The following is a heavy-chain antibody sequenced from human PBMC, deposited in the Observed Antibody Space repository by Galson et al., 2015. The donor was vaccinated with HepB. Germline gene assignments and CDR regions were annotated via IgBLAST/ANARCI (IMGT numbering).Heavy chain of an antibody. J-gene: IGHJ3*02. CDR1: GFTFSNAW. D-gene: IGHD1-26*01. CDR2: IKSKTDGGTI. CDR3: TIIVGATGPNIIDI. V-gene: IGHV3-15*01. Sequence: SLRLSCAASGFTFSNAWMSWVRQAPGKGLEWVGRIKSKTDGGTIDYAAPVKGRFTISRDDSKNTLYLQMNSLKTEDTAVYYCTIIVGATGPNIIDIWGQGTMVTVSS.